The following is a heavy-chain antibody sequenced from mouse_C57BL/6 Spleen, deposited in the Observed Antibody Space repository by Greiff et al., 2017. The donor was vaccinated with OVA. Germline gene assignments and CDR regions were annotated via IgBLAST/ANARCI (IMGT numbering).Heavy chain of an antibody. CDR2: ISSGSSTI. D-gene: IGHD1-1*01. Sequence: EVKLMESGGGLVKPGGSLKLSCAASGFTFSDYGMHWVRQAPEKGLEWVAYISSGSSTIYYADTVKGRCTISRDNAKNTLFLQMNSLRSEDTAMYYWAIPASYGSSYWDFDVWGTGTTVTVSS. CDR1: GFTFSDYG. CDR3: AIPASYGSSYWDFDV. J-gene: IGHJ1*03. V-gene: IGHV5-17*01.